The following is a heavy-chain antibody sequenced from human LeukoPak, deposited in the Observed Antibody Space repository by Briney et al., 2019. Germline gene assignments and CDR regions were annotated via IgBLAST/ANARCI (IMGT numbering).Heavy chain of an antibody. CDR1: GYTFTSYD. CDR3: ARAASLDSSGYYGVYWFDP. D-gene: IGHD3-22*01. CDR2: IIPIFGTS. J-gene: IGHJ5*02. Sequence: ASVKVSCKASGYTFTSYDISWVRQAPGQGLEWMGGIIPIFGTSNYAQKFQGRVTITTDESTSTAYMELSSLRSEDTAVYYCARAASLDSSGYYGVYWFDPWGQGTLVTVSS. V-gene: IGHV1-69*05.